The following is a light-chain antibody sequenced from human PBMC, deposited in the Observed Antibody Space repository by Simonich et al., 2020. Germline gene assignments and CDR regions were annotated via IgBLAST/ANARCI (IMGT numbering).Light chain of an antibody. CDR2: GNS. J-gene: IGLJ3*02. Sequence: QSVLTQPPSVSGAPGQRVTISCTGSRSNIGAGYDVHWYQQLPGTAPKLLIYGNSNQPSGVPDRFAGSKSGTSASLAITGLQAEDEADYYCQSYDSSRSGWVFGGGTKLTVL. V-gene: IGLV1-40*01. CDR1: RSNIGAGYD. CDR3: QSYDSSRSGWV.